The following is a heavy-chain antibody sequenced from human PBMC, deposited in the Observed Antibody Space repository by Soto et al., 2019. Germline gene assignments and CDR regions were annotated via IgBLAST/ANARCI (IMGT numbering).Heavy chain of an antibody. D-gene: IGHD5-12*01. CDR2: IYYSGST. CDR1: GGSISSSSYY. V-gene: IGHV4-39*01. CDR3: SSLPDGYTSGLDY. Sequence: SETLSLTCTVSGGSISSSSYYWGWIRQPPGKGLEWIGSIYYSGSTYYNPSLKSRVTISVDTSKNQFSLKLSSVTAADTAVYYCSSLPDGYTSGLDYWGQGTLVTVSS. J-gene: IGHJ4*02.